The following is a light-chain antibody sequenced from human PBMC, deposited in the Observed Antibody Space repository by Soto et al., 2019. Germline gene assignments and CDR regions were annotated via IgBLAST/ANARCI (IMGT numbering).Light chain of an antibody. J-gene: IGKJ4*01. CDR3: QQSYSTPQLT. V-gene: IGKV1-39*01. Sequence: DIQMTQSPSSLSASVGDRVTITCRASQTISSYLNWYQQKPGKATKLLIYAASTLQSGVPSRFSGTGSGTDFTLTINSLQPEDFATYYCQQSYSTPQLTFGGGTKVEIK. CDR1: QTISSY. CDR2: AAS.